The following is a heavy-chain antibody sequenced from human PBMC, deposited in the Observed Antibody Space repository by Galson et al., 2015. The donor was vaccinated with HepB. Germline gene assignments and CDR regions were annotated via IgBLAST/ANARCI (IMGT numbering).Heavy chain of an antibody. CDR1: GFTFSSYA. CDR3: AKGGSSGWHYYYYYGMDV. V-gene: IGHV3-23*01. D-gene: IGHD6-19*01. Sequence: SLRLSCAASGFTFSSYAMSWVRQAPGKGLEWVSAISGSGGSTYYADSVKGRFTISRDNSKNTLYLQMNSLRAEDTAVYYCAKGGSSGWHYYYYYGMDVWGQGTTVTVSS. CDR2: ISGSGGST. J-gene: IGHJ6*02.